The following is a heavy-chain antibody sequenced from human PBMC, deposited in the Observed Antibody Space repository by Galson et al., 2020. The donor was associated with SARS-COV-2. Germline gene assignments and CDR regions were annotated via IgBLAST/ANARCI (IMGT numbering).Heavy chain of an antibody. CDR1: GFTFSSYW. CDR3: ARDPGGDYGDSFGDY. J-gene: IGHJ4*02. V-gene: IGHV3-74*01. D-gene: IGHD4-17*01. Sequence: GGSLRLSCAASGFTFSSYWMHWVRQAPGKGLVWVSRIYSEGSSTSYADSVKGRFTISGDNAKNTLYLQMNSLRAEDTAVYYCARDPGGDYGDSFGDYWGQGTLVTVSS. CDR2: IYSEGSST.